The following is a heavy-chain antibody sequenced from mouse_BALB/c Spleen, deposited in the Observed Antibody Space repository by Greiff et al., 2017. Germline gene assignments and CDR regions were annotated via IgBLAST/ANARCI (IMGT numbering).Heavy chain of an antibody. CDR1: GDSITSGY. CDR2: ISYSGST. Sequence: DVKLVESGPSLVKPSQTLSLTCSVTGDSITSGYWNWIRKFPGNKLEYMGYISYSGSTYYNPSLKSRISITRDTSKNQYYLQLNSVTTEDTATYYCARYGGGSSSYYYAMDYWGQGTSVTVSS. D-gene: IGHD1-1*01. CDR3: ARYGGGSSSYYYAMDY. J-gene: IGHJ4*01. V-gene: IGHV3-8*02.